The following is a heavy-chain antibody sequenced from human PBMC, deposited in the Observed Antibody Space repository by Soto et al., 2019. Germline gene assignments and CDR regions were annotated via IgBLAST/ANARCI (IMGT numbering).Heavy chain of an antibody. Sequence: QVQLVESGGGVVQPGRSLRLSCAASGFTFSSYGMHWVRQAPGKGLEWVAVIWYDGSNKYYADSVKGRFTISRDNSKNTLYLQMNSLRAEDTAVYYCARDFDKKEFTYYYDSSGYYPVPSYYFDYWGQGTLVTVSS. CDR1: GFTFSSYG. D-gene: IGHD3-22*01. CDR2: IWYDGSNK. J-gene: IGHJ4*02. CDR3: ARDFDKKEFTYYYDSSGYYPVPSYYFDY. V-gene: IGHV3-33*01.